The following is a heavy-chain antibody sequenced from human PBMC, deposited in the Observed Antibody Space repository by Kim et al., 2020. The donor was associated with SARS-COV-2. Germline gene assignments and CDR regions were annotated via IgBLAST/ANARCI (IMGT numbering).Heavy chain of an antibody. J-gene: IGHJ5*02. CDR3: ARGPGSIFGVVIMGRGYNWFDP. D-gene: IGHD3-3*01. CDR1: GGSISSGGYY. Sequence: SETLSLTCTVSGGSISSGGYYWSWIRQHPGKGLEWIGYIYYSGSTYYNPSLKSRVTISVDTSKNQFSLKLSSVTAADTAVYYCARGPGSIFGVVIMGRGYNWFDPWGQGTLVTVSS. V-gene: IGHV4-31*03. CDR2: IYYSGST.